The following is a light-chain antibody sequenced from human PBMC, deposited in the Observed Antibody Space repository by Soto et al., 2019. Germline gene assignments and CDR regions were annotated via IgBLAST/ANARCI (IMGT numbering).Light chain of an antibody. J-gene: IGLJ3*02. Sequence: QSVLTQPASVSGSPGQSITISCTGSSSDVGAYKYVSWFQQHPGKAPKLIIYEVSNRPSGVSDRFSGSKSGNTASLTIFGLQAEDEADYHCSSYTTTTAWVFGGGTKLTVL. CDR2: EVS. CDR1: SSDVGAYKY. CDR3: SSYTTTTAWV. V-gene: IGLV2-14*01.